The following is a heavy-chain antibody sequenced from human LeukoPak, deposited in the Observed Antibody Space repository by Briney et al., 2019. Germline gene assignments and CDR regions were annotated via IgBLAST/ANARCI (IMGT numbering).Heavy chain of an antibody. Sequence: GGSLRLSCAASRFTFSSYAMSWVRQAPGKGLEWVSGISGSDGSTNYADSVKGRFTISRDNSKNTLYLQLQCLGAEDTALYYCAKVGRYSFGWIVGSPTYYYIDHWGQGTLVTVSS. CDR3: AKVGRYSFGWIVGSPTYYYIDH. CDR1: RFTFSSYA. CDR2: ISGSDGST. J-gene: IGHJ4*02. D-gene: IGHD5-12*01. V-gene: IGHV3-23*01.